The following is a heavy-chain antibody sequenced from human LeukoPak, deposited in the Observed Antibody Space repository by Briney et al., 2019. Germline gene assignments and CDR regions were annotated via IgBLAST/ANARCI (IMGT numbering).Heavy chain of an antibody. D-gene: IGHD2-2*01. V-gene: IGHV3-30*02. Sequence: PGGSLRLSCAVSGFTFSSYGMHWVRQAPGKGLEWVAFIRYDGSNKYYADSVKGRFTISRDNSKNTLYLQMNSLRAEDTAVYYCAKDPLGYCSSTSCSTPFDYWGQGTLVTVSS. J-gene: IGHJ4*02. CDR3: AKDPLGYCSSTSCSTPFDY. CDR2: IRYDGSNK. CDR1: GFTFSSYG.